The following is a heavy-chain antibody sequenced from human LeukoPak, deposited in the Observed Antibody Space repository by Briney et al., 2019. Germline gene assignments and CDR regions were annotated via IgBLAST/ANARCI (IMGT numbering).Heavy chain of an antibody. Sequence: SETLSLTCTVSGGSISSYYWSWIRQPPGKGLEWIGYIYYSGSTNYNPSLKSRVTISVDTSKNQFSLKLSSVTAADPAVYYCARVSGGLEQPRNWFDPWGQGTLVTVSS. CDR3: ARVSGGLEQPRNWFDP. CDR2: IYYSGST. D-gene: IGHD6-13*01. J-gene: IGHJ5*02. V-gene: IGHV4-59*01. CDR1: GGSISSYY.